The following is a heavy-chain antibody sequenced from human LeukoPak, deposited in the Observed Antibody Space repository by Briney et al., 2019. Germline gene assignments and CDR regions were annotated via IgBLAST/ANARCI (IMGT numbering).Heavy chain of an antibody. D-gene: IGHD1-26*01. Sequence: PGGSLRLSCAASGFNISSYATFSSYAMHWVRQAPGKGLEWVAVISYDGSQQYYTDSVRGRFTISRDNSKDTVFLQMNSLRGDDNAVYYCARDGCSGSRCSDRWLVPLISYYLHLWRQGALVTVSS. CDR1: GFNISSYATFSSYA. V-gene: IGHV3-30*04. CDR2: ISYDGSQQ. J-gene: IGHJ4*02. CDR3: ARDGCSGSRCSDRWLVPLISYYLHL.